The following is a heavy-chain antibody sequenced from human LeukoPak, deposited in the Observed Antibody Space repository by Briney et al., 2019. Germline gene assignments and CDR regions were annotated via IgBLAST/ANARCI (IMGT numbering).Heavy chain of an antibody. V-gene: IGHV3-7*01. D-gene: IGHD3-22*01. CDR3: ARDRSYDSGAFDI. CDR2: IKQDGSEI. Sequence: PGGSLRLSCAASGFTFSSYWMSWVRQAPGKGLGWVANIKQDGSEIYYVDSVKGRFTISRDNAKNSLYLQMNSLRAEDTAVYYCARDRSYDSGAFDIWGQGTMVTVSS. J-gene: IGHJ3*02. CDR1: GFTFSSYW.